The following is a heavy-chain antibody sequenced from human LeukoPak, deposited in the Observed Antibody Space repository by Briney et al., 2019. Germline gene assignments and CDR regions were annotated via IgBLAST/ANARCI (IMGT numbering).Heavy chain of an antibody. D-gene: IGHD1-26*01. V-gene: IGHV3-21*01. Sequence: GGSLRLSCATSGFTFSTYTMNWVRQAPGKGLERVSSINGRSNYIYYADSVEGRFTISRDNAKNSLYLQMNSLRVEDTAVYYCAREDGIVGDSSAFDIWGQGTMVTVSS. CDR2: INGRSNYI. CDR3: AREDGIVGDSSAFDI. CDR1: GFTFSTYT. J-gene: IGHJ3*02.